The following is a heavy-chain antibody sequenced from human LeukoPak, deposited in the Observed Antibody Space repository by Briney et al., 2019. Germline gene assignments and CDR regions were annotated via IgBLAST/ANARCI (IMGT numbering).Heavy chain of an antibody. CDR2: IYYSGST. CDR1: GGSISSSSYY. V-gene: IGHV4-39*01. CDR3: EGGIVVVPAAIPDAFDI. D-gene: IGHD2-2*01. J-gene: IGHJ3*02. Sequence: ASETLSLTCTVSGGSISSSSYYWGWIRQPPGKGLEWIGSIYYSGSTYYNPSLKSRVTISVDTSKNQFSLKLSSVTAADTAVYYCEGGIVVVPAAIPDAFDIWGRGTMVTVSS.